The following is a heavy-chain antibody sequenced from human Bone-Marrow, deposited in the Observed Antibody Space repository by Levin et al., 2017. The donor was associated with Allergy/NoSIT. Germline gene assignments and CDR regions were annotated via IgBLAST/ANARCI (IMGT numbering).Heavy chain of an antibody. CDR2: IYWNDDK. CDR3: AHAERTLYYDNRGYYHIFSFDY. Sequence: ESGPTLVKPTQTLTLTCTFSGFSLSTTGVGVGWIRQPPGKALEWLALIYWNDDKRYSPSLKSRLSITKDTSKDQVVLTLTNTDPVDTATYYCAHAERTLYYDNRGYYHIFSFDYWGQGIPVPVSS. D-gene: IGHD3-22*01. CDR1: GFSLSTTGVG. J-gene: IGHJ4*02. V-gene: IGHV2-5*01.